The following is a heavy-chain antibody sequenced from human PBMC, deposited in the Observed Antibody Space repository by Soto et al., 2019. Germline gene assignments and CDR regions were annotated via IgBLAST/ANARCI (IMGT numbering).Heavy chain of an antibody. CDR3: ARDTYYYDSSGYVDY. V-gene: IGHV3-30-3*01. J-gene: IGHJ4*02. D-gene: IGHD3-22*01. Sequence: QVQLVQSGAEVKKPGASVKVSCKASGYTFSSYAMHWVRQAPGKGLEWVAVISYDGSNKYYADSVKGRFTISRDNSKNTLYLQMNSLRAEDTAVYYCARDTYYYDSSGYVDYWGQGTLVTVSS. CDR1: GYTFSSYA. CDR2: ISYDGSNK.